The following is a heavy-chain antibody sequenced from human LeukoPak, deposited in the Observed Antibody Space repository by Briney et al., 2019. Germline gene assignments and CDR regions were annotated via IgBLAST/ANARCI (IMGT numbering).Heavy chain of an antibody. Sequence: SETLSLTCTVSGGSISSGGYYWSWIRQPPGKGLEWIGYIYHSGSTYYNPSLKSRVTISVDRSKNQFSLKLSSVTAADTAVYYCARDRNIHSAFGIWGQGTMVTVSS. D-gene: IGHD2/OR15-2a*01. CDR1: GGSISSGGYY. V-gene: IGHV4-30-2*01. J-gene: IGHJ3*02. CDR2: IYHSGST. CDR3: ARDRNIHSAFGI.